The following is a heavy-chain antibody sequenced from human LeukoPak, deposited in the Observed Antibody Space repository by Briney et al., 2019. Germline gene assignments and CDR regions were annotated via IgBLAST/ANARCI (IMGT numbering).Heavy chain of an antibody. Sequence: ASVKVSCKASGYTFTSYDINWVRQATGQGLEWMGWMNPNSGNTGYAQKFQGRVTMTRNTSISTAYMELSSLRSEDTAVYYCARAPVLRFLEWLSHYFDYWGQGTPVTVSS. V-gene: IGHV1-8*01. D-gene: IGHD3-3*01. CDR2: MNPNSGNT. J-gene: IGHJ4*02. CDR1: GYTFTSYD. CDR3: ARAPVLRFLEWLSHYFDY.